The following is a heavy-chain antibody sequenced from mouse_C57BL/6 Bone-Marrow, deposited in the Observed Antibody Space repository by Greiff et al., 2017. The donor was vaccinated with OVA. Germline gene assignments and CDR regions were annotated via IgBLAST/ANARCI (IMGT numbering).Heavy chain of an antibody. CDR2: INPNNGGT. CDR3: ARRRYDYFDY. J-gene: IGHJ2*01. Sequence: EVQVVESGPELVKPGASVKMSCKASGYTFTDYNMHWVKQSHGKSLEWIGYINPNNGGTSYNQKFKGKATLTVNKSSSTAYMELRSLTSEDSAVYYCARRRYDYFDYWGQGTTLTVSS. D-gene: IGHD2-10*02. V-gene: IGHV1-22*01. CDR1: GYTFTDYN.